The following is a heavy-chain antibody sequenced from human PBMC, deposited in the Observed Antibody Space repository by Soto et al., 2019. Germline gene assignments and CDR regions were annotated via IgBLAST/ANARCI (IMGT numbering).Heavy chain of an antibody. CDR1: GGSFSGYY. CDR3: ARAERSTMVRGVTLFDY. Sequence: NPSETLSLTCAVYGGSFSGYYWSWIRQPPGKGLEWIGEINHSGSTNYNPSLKSRVTISVDTSKNQFSLKLSSVTAADTAVYYCARAERSTMVRGVTLFDYWGQGTLVTVSS. J-gene: IGHJ4*02. CDR2: INHSGST. V-gene: IGHV4-34*01. D-gene: IGHD3-10*01.